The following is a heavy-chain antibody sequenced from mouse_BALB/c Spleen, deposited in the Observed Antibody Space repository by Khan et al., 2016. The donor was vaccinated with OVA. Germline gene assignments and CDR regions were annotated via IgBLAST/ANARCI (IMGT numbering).Heavy chain of an antibody. CDR3: IRGEIGIYRRFAY. CDR2: INPYNDGT. D-gene: IGHD4-1*01. V-gene: IGHV1S136*01. Sequence: VQLKESGPEVVKPGASVKMSCKASGYTFTNYVIHWVKQKPGQGLEWIGYINPYNDGTKYNEKFKGKATLTSDKSSTTAYMEVSSLTSEDSAVYFGIRGEIGIYRRFAYWGQGTLVTVSA. CDR1: GYTFTNYV. J-gene: IGHJ3*01.